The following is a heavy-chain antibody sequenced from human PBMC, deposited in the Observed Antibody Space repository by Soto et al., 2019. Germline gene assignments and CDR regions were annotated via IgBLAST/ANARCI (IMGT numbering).Heavy chain of an antibody. CDR1: GFTFSSYA. V-gene: IGHV3-23*01. J-gene: IGHJ4*02. D-gene: IGHD3-3*01. CDR3: AKVGVYYDFWSGYSAGDYFDY. CDR2: ISGSGGST. Sequence: EVQLLESGGGLVQPGGSLRLSCAASGFTFSSYAMSWVRQAPGKGLEWVSAISGSGGSTYYADSVKGRFTISRDNSKNTLYLQMNSLRAEHTAVYYCAKVGVYYDFWSGYSAGDYFDYWGQGTLVTVSS.